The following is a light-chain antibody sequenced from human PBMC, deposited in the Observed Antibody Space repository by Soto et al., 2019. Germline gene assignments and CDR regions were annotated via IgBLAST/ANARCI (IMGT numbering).Light chain of an antibody. Sequence: DIQMTQSPSTLSASVGDRVTITCRASQSISSWLAWYQQKPGKAPKLLIYEASSMESGVPSRFSGSGSGTEFTLTIGGLQPDDFATYYCHQYNSYPLTFGGGTKVDIK. CDR1: QSISSW. V-gene: IGKV1-5*01. J-gene: IGKJ4*01. CDR3: HQYNSYPLT. CDR2: EAS.